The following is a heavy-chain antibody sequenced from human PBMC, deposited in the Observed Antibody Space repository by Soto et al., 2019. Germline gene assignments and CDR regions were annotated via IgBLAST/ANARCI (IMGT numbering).Heavy chain of an antibody. CDR1: GFTFSNYA. CDR3: GKDRTVSDSGTTSPLYF. V-gene: IGHV3-23*01. CDR2: VTGNGGST. J-gene: IGHJ4*02. Sequence: EVQLLESGGGLVQPGGSLRLSCAASGFTFSNYAMSWVRQAPGKGLEWVSTVTGNGGSTFYADSVKGRFTISRDNSKSTLYLQRKCQRAEDTAVYYCGKDRTVSDSGTTSPLYFWGQGTLVTVSS. D-gene: IGHD1-26*01.